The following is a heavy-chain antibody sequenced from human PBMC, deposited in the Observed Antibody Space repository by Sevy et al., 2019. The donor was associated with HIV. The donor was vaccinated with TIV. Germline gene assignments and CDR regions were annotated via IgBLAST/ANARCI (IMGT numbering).Heavy chain of an antibody. V-gene: IGHV3-23*01. CDR2: ISGSGGST. J-gene: IGHJ4*02. CDR3: AKVQYYDSSGYYDY. D-gene: IGHD3-22*01. CDR1: GFTFSSYD. Sequence: GGSLRLSCAASGFTFSSYDMSWVRQAPGKGLEWVSAISGSGGSTYYADSVKGRFTISRDNSKNTLYLQMNSLRAEDTAVYYCAKVQYYDSSGYYDYWGQGTLVTVSS.